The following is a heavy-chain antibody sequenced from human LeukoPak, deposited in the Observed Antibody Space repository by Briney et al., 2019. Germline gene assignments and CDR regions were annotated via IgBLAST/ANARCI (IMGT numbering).Heavy chain of an antibody. D-gene: IGHD5-24*01. CDR3: ARHRSGWLQSSFDY. V-gene: IGHV4-39*01. CDR1: GGSIRSSSYY. Sequence: SETLSLTCTVSGGSIRSSSYYWGWIRQPPGKGLEWIGSIYYSGSTYYNPSFKSRVTISVDTSKNRFSLKLSSVTAADTAVYYCARHRSGWLQSSFDYWGQGSLVTVSS. CDR2: IYYSGST. J-gene: IGHJ4*02.